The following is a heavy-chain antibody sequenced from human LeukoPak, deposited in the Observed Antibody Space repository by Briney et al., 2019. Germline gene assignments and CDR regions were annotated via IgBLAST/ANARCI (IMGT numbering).Heavy chain of an antibody. D-gene: IGHD3-10*02. CDR3: VRGTGKILLRSLPDY. Sequence: PSETLSLTCAVYGGSFSGYYWSWIRQPPGKGLEWIGEINHSGSTNYNPSLKSRVTISVDTSKNQFSLKLSSVTAADTAVYYCVRGTGKILLRSLPDYWGQGTLVTVSS. J-gene: IGHJ4*02. CDR2: INHSGST. V-gene: IGHV4-34*01. CDR1: GGSFSGYY.